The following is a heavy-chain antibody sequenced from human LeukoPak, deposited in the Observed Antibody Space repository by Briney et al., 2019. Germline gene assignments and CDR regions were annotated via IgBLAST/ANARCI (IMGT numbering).Heavy chain of an antibody. J-gene: IGHJ6*03. Sequence: GGSLRLSCAASGFTFSSYSVNWVRQAPGKGLEWVSSISSSSSYIYYADSVKGRFTISRDNAKNSLYLQMNSLRAEDTAVYYCASLGDIVAPFHPEDYYYYMDVWGKGTTVTVSS. CDR3: ASLGDIVAPFHPEDYYYYMDV. CDR1: GFTFSSYS. D-gene: IGHD5-12*01. CDR2: ISSSSSYI. V-gene: IGHV3-21*01.